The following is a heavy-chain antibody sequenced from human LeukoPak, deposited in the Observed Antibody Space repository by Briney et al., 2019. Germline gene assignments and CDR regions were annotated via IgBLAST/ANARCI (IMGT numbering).Heavy chain of an antibody. Sequence: PGGSLRLSCAASGFTFSNYNMNWVRQAPGKGLEWVSYITGTTGIYYVDSVKGRFTISRDNAKNSLYLQMNSLRDEDTAVYYCARYYTKGSFDYWGQGTLVTVSS. CDR3: ARYYTKGSFDY. CDR2: ITGTTGI. V-gene: IGHV3-48*02. D-gene: IGHD4-11*01. J-gene: IGHJ4*02. CDR1: GFTFSNYN.